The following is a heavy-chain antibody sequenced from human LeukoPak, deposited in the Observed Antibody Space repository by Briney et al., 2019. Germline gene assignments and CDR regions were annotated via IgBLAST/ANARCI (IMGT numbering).Heavy chain of an antibody. CDR2: ISDSGGYT. V-gene: IGHV3-23*01. D-gene: IGHD4-17*01. CDR1: GLTFRTYA. Sequence: GGSLRLSCAASGLTFRTYAMSWVRQAPGKGLEWVSSISDSGGYTYYADSVKGRFTISRDNSKNTLYLQVNSLRAEDTAVYYCANFRSYGLQVDYWGQGTLVTVSS. CDR3: ANFRSYGLQVDY. J-gene: IGHJ4*02.